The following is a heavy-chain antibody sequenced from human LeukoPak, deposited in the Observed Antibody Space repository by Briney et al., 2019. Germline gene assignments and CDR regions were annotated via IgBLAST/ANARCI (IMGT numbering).Heavy chain of an antibody. CDR1: GGTFSSYA. J-gene: IGHJ6*03. CDR3: AKSTPRNYYYYMDV. V-gene: IGHV1-69*06. D-gene: IGHD2-15*01. Sequence: SVKVSCKASGGTFSSYAISWVRQAPGQGLEWMGGIIPIFGTANYAQKFQGRVTIAADKSTSTAYMELSSLRSEDTAAYYCAKSTPRNYYYYMDVWGKGTTVTVSS. CDR2: IIPIFGTA.